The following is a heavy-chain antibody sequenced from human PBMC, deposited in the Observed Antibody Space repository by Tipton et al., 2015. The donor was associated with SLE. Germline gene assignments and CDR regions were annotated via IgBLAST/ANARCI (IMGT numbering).Heavy chain of an antibody. D-gene: IGHD3-22*01. CDR3: VRFDDISAYYDRWYYGMDV. CDR2: ISYSGRT. V-gene: IGHV4-59*04. J-gene: IGHJ6*02. CDR1: GESFNGYF. Sequence: GLVKPSQTLSLTCAVYGESFNGYFWTWIRQPPGKGLEWIGTISYSGRTYQNPSLKSRVTISVDTSENQMSLKLNSATAADTGLYYCVRFDDISAYYDRWYYGMDVWGPGTTVIVSS.